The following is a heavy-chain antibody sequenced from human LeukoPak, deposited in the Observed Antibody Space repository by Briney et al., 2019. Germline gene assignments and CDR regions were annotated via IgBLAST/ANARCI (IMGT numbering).Heavy chain of an antibody. Sequence: ASVKVSCKVSGYTLTELSMHWVRQAPGKGLEWMGGFDPEDGETIYAQKFQGRVTMTEDTSTDTAYMELSSLRSEDTAVYYCAIADGIDQPPLFDYWGQGTLVTVSS. CDR3: AIADGIDQPPLFDY. CDR1: GYTLTELS. CDR2: FDPEDGET. V-gene: IGHV1-24*01. D-gene: IGHD2-2*01. J-gene: IGHJ4*02.